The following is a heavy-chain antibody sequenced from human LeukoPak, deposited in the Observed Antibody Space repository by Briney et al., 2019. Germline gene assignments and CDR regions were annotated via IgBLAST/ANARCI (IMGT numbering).Heavy chain of an antibody. V-gene: IGHV3-7*01. CDR1: GFSVSDYW. D-gene: IGHD3-16*01. J-gene: IGHJ5*02. CDR3: VRDGGTDWYDP. CDR2: IKQDGSEK. Sequence: RGSLRLSCAASGFSVSDYWMTWVRQAPGKGREWVANIKQDGSEKTYVDSVKGRFTISRDNAKNSLYLQMNSLRVEDTAMYSCVRDGGTDWYDPWGQGTLVTVFS.